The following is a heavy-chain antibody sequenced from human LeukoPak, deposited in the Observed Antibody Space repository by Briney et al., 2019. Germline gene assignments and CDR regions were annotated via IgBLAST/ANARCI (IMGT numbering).Heavy chain of an antibody. V-gene: IGHV4-31*03. D-gene: IGHD1-14*01. Sequence: TLSLTCTVSGGSISSGGYYWSWIRQHPGKGLEWIGYIYYSGSTYYNPSLKSRVTISVDTSKNQFSLKLGSVTAADTAVYYCARARLTVFGTETASDAFDIWGQGTMVTVSS. CDR2: IYYSGST. J-gene: IGHJ3*02. CDR3: ARARLTVFGTETASDAFDI. CDR1: GGSISSGGYY.